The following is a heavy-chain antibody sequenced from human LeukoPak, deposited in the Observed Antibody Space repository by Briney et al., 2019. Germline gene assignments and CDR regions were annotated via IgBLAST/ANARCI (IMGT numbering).Heavy chain of an antibody. Sequence: QSGGSLRLSCATSGFTFNDHYLGWVRQAPGKGLEWVGRTKNRANSYTTEYAASVKGRFTISRDDSNNSLRLQMNSLKTEDTAIYYCVASIISPSNYWGQGTLVTVSS. CDR3: VASIISPSNY. CDR2: TKNRANSYTT. CDR1: GFTFNDHY. J-gene: IGHJ4*02. V-gene: IGHV3-72*01. D-gene: IGHD3-10*01.